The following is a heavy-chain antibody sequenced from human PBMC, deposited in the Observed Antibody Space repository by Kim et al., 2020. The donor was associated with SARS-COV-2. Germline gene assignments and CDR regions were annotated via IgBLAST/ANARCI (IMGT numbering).Heavy chain of an antibody. CDR3: TRHYIPVAGGSLVDY. V-gene: IGHV3-73*01. Sequence: ASVKGRFTISRDDSKNTAYLQMNSLKTEDTAVYYCTRHYIPVAGGSLVDYWGQGTLVTVSS. J-gene: IGHJ4*02. D-gene: IGHD6-19*01.